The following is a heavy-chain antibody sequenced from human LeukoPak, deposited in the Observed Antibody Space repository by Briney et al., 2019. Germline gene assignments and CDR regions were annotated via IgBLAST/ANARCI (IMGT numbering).Heavy chain of an antibody. Sequence: GGSLRLAXAASGFTFSSYAMSWVRQAPGKGLEWVSAISGSGGSTYYADSVKGRFTMSRDNSKNTLYLQMNSLRPEDAALYYCAKDYGTTGTGGAWLDPWGQGTLVTVSS. J-gene: IGHJ5*02. CDR2: ISGSGGST. CDR3: AKDYGTTGTGGAWLDP. V-gene: IGHV3-23*01. CDR1: GFTFSSYA. D-gene: IGHD1-1*01.